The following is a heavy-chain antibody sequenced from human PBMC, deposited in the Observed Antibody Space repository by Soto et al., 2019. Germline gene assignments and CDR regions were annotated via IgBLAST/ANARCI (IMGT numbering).Heavy chain of an antibody. CDR3: AREPYYDFWSGYYNPVAYYYGMDV. CDR1: GFTVSSNY. V-gene: IGHV3-53*01. D-gene: IGHD3-3*01. Sequence: PGGSLRLSCAASGFTVSSNYMSWVRQAPGKGLEWVSVIYSGGSTYYADSVKGRFTISRDNSKNTLYLQMNSLRAEDTAVYYCAREPYYDFWSGYYNPVAYYYGMDVWGQGTTVTVS. CDR2: IYSGGST. J-gene: IGHJ6*02.